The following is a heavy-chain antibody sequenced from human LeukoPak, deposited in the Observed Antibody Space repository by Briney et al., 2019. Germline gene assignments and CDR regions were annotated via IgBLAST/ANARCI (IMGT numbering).Heavy chain of an antibody. Sequence: SVKVSCKASGGTFSSYTISWVRQAPGQGLEWMGRIIPILGIANCAQKFQGRVTITADKSTSTAYMELSSLRSEDTAVYYCARDGRMVRGDIYLDWFDPWGQGTLVTVSS. CDR2: IIPILGIA. CDR1: GGTFSSYT. V-gene: IGHV1-69*04. D-gene: IGHD3-10*01. J-gene: IGHJ5*02. CDR3: ARDGRMVRGDIYLDWFDP.